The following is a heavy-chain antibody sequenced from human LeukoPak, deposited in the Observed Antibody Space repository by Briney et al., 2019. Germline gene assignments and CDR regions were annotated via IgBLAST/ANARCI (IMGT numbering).Heavy chain of an antibody. Sequence: PGGSLRLSCAASGFTFSSYAMHWVRQAPGKGLEYVSAISSNGGSTYYANSVKGRFTISRDNAKNSLYLQMNSLRAEDTAVYYCARDGVPAANDYWGQGTLVTVSS. CDR2: ISSNGGST. J-gene: IGHJ4*02. CDR3: ARDGVPAANDY. V-gene: IGHV3-64*01. D-gene: IGHD6-13*01. CDR1: GFTFSSYA.